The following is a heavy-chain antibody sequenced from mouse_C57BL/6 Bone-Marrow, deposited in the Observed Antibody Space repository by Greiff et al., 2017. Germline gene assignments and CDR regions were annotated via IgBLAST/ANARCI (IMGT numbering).Heavy chain of an antibody. V-gene: IGHV1S81*02. D-gene: IGHD2-13*01. CDR1: GYTFTSYY. J-gene: IGHJ3*01. CDR3: TRGGDSVFAY. Sequence: QVQLQQSGAELVKPGASVKLSCKASGYTFTSYYMYWVKQRPGQGLEWIGEINPSNGDTNFNEKFKSKATLTVDKSSSTAYMQLSSLSSEDSAVFYGTRGGDSVFAYWGQGTLVTVSA. CDR2: INPSNGDT.